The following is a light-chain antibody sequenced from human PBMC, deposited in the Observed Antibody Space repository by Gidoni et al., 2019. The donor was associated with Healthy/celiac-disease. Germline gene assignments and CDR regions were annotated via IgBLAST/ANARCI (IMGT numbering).Light chain of an antibody. CDR2: DAS. V-gene: IGKV3-11*01. CDR1: QSVSSY. CDR3: QHRYNWPRFT. J-gene: IGKJ3*01. Sequence: EIVLTQSPATLSLSPGERATLSGRASQSVSSYLAWYQQKPGKAPRLLIYDASNRATGIPARFSGRGSGTDFTLTISSLEPEDFAVYYCQHRYNWPRFTFGPGTKVDIK.